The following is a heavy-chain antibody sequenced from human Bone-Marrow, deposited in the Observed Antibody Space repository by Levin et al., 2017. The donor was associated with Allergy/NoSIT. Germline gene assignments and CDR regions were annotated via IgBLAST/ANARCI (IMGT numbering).Heavy chain of an antibody. Sequence: GGSLRLSCADSGSFGMHWVRQAPGKGLEWLAVISYDGSYTYYADSVKGRFTISRDSSENTVNLQMNSLRPEDTAFYFCAKEFLHSRYFQSWDQGTLVTVSS. J-gene: IGHJ1*01. D-gene: IGHD2-21*01. CDR2: ISYDGSYT. V-gene: IGHV3-30*18. CDR1: GSFG. CDR3: AKEFLHSRYFQS.